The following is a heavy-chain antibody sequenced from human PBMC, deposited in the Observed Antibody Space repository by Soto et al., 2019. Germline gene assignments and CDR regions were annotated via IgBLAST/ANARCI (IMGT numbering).Heavy chain of an antibody. D-gene: IGHD2-2*01. CDR2: IIPMLTVR. Sequence: QVRLVQSGAEVKKPGSSVKVSCKAAGGTFSTYTLIWVRQAPGQGLEWMGRIIPMLTVRNSAQKFQGRVTLTADKSTSTAFMELTSLRSDDTAVYYCSIGSWSAETFDVWGQGTMVTVSS. CDR1: GGTFSTYT. J-gene: IGHJ3*01. CDR3: SIGSWSAETFDV. V-gene: IGHV1-69*02.